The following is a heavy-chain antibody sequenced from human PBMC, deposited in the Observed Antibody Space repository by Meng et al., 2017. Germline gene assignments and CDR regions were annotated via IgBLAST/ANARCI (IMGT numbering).Heavy chain of an antibody. V-gene: IGHV4-34*01. CDR3: ARDYPTWNPKIHWFDP. D-gene: IGHD1-1*01. CDR1: GGSFTGYY. CDR2: LNHHGST. Sequence: LPWGAGLLKPSEPTSLTCAVYGGSFTGYYWSWLRQPPGKGLEWIGELNHHGSTNYNPSLKSRVTISVDTSKKQFCLKLSSVTAADTAVYYCARDYPTWNPKIHWFDPWGQGTLVTVSS. J-gene: IGHJ5*02.